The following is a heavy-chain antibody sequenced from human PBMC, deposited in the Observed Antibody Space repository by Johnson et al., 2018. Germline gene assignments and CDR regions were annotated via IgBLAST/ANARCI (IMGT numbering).Heavy chain of an antibody. CDR2: IKYDGSEI. J-gene: IGHJ5*02. Sequence: VQLVESGGGLVQPGGSLRLSCAASGFMFSDYWMTWVRQAPGKGLERVGYIKYDGSEIEYVDSVKGRFTISRDNAKNSLFLQMNSLKVEDTAIYYWERGHWQVERWGQGTLVTVSS. V-gene: IGHV3-7*01. CDR1: GFMFSDYW. CDR3: ERGHWQVER.